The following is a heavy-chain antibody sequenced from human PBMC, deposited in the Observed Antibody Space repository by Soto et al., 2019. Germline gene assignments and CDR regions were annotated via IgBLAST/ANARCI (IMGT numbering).Heavy chain of an antibody. V-gene: IGHV3-64D*06. CDR2: ISSNGGST. J-gene: IGHJ4*02. CDR1: GFTFSSYT. Sequence: XGSLRLSCSASGFTFSSYTMHWVRQAPGKGLEYVSAISSNGGSTYYADSVKGRFTISRDNSKNTLYLQMSSLRAEDTAVYYCVKGVSKWLLLDDWGQGTLVTVSS. D-gene: IGHD3-22*01. CDR3: VKGVSKWLLLDD.